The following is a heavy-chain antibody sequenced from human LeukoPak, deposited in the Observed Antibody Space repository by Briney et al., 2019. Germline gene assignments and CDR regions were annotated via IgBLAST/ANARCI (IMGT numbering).Heavy chain of an antibody. Sequence: GGSLRLSCAASGFTFTSFSMNWVRQAPGKGLEWVSSISDTATDIYYADSAKGRFTISRDNAKNSLYLQMNSLRAEDTAVYYCAKDRFDYDSSGYPYDIWGQGTMVTVSS. CDR2: ISDTATDI. CDR3: AKDRFDYDSSGYPYDI. J-gene: IGHJ3*02. V-gene: IGHV3-21*01. CDR1: GFTFTSFS. D-gene: IGHD3-22*01.